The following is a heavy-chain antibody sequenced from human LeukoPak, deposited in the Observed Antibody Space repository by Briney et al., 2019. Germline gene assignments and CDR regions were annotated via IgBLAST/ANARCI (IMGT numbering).Heavy chain of an antibody. CDR1: GFTFSDYY. Sequence: PGGSLRLSCAASGFTFSDYYMSWIRQAPGKGLEWVSYISSSGSTIYYADSVKGRFAVSRDNSKNTLYLQMNSLRADDTAVYYCAGGSLGSGTSSDCCPLDYWGQGTLVTVSS. CDR3: AGGSLGSGTSSDCCPLDY. D-gene: IGHD2-15*01. V-gene: IGHV3-11*01. CDR2: ISSSGSTI. J-gene: IGHJ4*02.